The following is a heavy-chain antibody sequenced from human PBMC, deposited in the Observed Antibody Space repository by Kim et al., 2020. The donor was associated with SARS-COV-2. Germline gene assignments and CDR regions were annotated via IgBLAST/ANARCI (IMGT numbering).Heavy chain of an antibody. V-gene: IGHV3-48*02. CDR2: ISSSSSTI. CDR3: ARGGVGAGSPYYYGMDV. J-gene: IGHJ6*02. CDR1: GFTFSSYS. D-gene: IGHD1-26*01. Sequence: GGSLRLSCAASGFTFSSYSMNWVRQAPGKGLEWVSYISSSSSTIYYADSVKGRFTISRDNAKNSMYPQMNSLRDEDTAVYYCARGGVGAGSPYYYGMDVWGQGTTVTVSS.